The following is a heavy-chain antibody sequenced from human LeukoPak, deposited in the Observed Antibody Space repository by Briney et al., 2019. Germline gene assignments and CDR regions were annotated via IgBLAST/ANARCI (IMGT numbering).Heavy chain of an antibody. CDR1: GYSLTELS. D-gene: IGHD3-22*01. CDR3: ATSSGYYYC. CDR2: FDPEEGET. V-gene: IGHV1-24*01. Sequence: GASVKVSCKVSGYSLTELSIHWVRQTPGEGLEWMGGFDPEEGETIYAQRFRGRVTMTEDKPTDTAYMELRSLRSEDTAMYYCATSSGYYYCWGQGTLVTVSS. J-gene: IGHJ4*02.